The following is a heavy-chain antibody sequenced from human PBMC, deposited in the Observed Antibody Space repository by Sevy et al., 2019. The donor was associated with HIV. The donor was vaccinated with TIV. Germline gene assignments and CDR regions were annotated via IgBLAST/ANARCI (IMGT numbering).Heavy chain of an antibody. D-gene: IGHD3-16*01. V-gene: IGHV3-30*03. CDR2: ISGDGSDT. J-gene: IGHJ4*02. CDR1: GFTFDRYF. CDR3: GEPDLNHQFLLDF. Sequence: GGSLRLSCAASGFTFDRYFMHWVRQAPGKGLEWLAVISGDGSDTSYADSLRGRFTISRDNSKNTLFLQMNRLGTEDKACFFFGEPDLNHQFLLDFWGQGTLVTVSS.